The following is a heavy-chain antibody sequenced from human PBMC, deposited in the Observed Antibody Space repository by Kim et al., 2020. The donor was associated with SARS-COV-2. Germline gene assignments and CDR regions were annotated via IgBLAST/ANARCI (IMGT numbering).Heavy chain of an antibody. CDR3: ILEGNSGGYYYYGMDV. D-gene: IGHD4-4*01. Sequence: VKGRFTISRDNSKNTLYLQMNSLRAEDTAVYYCILEGNSGGYYYYGMDVWGQGTTVTVSS. V-gene: IGHV3-23*01. J-gene: IGHJ6*02.